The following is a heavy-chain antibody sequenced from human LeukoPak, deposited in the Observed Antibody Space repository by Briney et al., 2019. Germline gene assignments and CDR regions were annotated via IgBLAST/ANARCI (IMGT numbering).Heavy chain of an antibody. CDR3: ARGRVGLRLRAAFDP. D-gene: IGHD1-26*01. CDR2: MNPNSGNT. Sequence: ASVKVSCKASGYTFTSYDINWVRQAAGQGLEWMGWMNPNSGNTGYAQKFQGRVTMTRNTSISTAYMELSSLRSEDTAVYYCARGRVGLRLRAAFDPWGQGTLVTVSS. CDR1: GYTFTSYD. J-gene: IGHJ5*02. V-gene: IGHV1-8*01.